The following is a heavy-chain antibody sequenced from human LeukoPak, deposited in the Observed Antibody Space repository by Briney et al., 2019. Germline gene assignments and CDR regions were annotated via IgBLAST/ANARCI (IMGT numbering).Heavy chain of an antibody. CDR3: ARWSGYALD. CDR2: IYYNEST. CDR1: GGSISSYY. J-gene: IGHJ4*02. D-gene: IGHD2-2*01. V-gene: IGHV4-59*01. Sequence: SETLSLTCTVSGGSISSYYWSWIRHPPGKGLEWIGYIYYNESTNYNPSLKSRVTMSIDTSKNQFSLELSSVTAADTAVYYCARWSGYALDWGQGTLVTVSS.